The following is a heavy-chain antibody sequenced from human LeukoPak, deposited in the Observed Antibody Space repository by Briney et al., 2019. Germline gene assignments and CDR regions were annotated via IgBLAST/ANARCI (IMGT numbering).Heavy chain of an antibody. V-gene: IGHV4-59*01. CDR2: IYYSGST. CDR1: GGSISSYY. Sequence: SETLSLTCTVSGGSISSYYWSWIRQPPGKGLEWIGYIYYSGSTNYNPSLKSRVTISVDTSKNQFSLKLSSVTAADTAVYYCARGGEWYYDIFTGYYWGQGTLVTVSS. D-gene: IGHD3-9*01. CDR3: ARGGEWYYDIFTGYY. J-gene: IGHJ4*02.